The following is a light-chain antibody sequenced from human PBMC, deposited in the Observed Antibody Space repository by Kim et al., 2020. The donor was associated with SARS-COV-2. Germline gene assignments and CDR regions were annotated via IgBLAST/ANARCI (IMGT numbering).Light chain of an antibody. CDR2: DTD. Sequence: GGTVTLTCGSSTGAVTSGHYPYWFQQKPGQAPRTLIYDTDNNHSWTPARFSGSLLGGKAALTLSGAQPEDEAEYYCLLSYGGAPWVFGGGTHLTVL. CDR3: LLSYGGAPWV. J-gene: IGLJ3*02. CDR1: TGAVTSGHY. V-gene: IGLV7-46*01.